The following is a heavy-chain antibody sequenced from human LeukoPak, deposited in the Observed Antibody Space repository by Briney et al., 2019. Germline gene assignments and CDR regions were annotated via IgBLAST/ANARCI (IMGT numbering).Heavy chain of an antibody. V-gene: IGHV3-21*01. J-gene: IGHJ4*02. CDR1: TFTFSSYT. Sequence: PGGSLRLSCATSTFTFSSYTMNWVRQAPGKGLEWVSSISPSGNSKYHADSVKGRFTISRDNAESSLYMQMNSLRAEDTGVYYCVRDFLGESGAGGYWGQGALVTVSS. D-gene: IGHD3-10*01. CDR2: ISPSGNSK. CDR3: VRDFLGESGAGGY.